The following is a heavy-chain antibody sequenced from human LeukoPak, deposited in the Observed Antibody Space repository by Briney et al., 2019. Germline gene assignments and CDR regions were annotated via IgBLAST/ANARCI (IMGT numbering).Heavy chain of an antibody. CDR3: ARLWGSVSGYFDY. D-gene: IGHD2-21*01. CDR2: IWYDGSDK. Sequence: PGASLRLSCAVSGYTFSSHGMHWVRQAPGKGLEWVAAIWYDGSDKYYADSVKGRFTISRDNSKNMLYLQMDSLRAEDTALYYCARLWGSVSGYFDYWGQGTLVTVSS. CDR1: GYTFSSHG. J-gene: IGHJ4*02. V-gene: IGHV3-33*01.